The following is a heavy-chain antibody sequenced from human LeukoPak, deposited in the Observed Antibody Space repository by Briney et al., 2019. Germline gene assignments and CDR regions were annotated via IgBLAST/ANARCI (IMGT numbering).Heavy chain of an antibody. CDR2: MYYSGST. J-gene: IGHJ4*02. D-gene: IGHD3-22*01. Sequence: PSETLSLTCTVSGVSVNNRTYYWAWIRQPPGKGLEWIGSMYYSGSTYYKPSLKSRVTISLDTSKNQFSLKMNSVTAADTAVYYCARDTSPDYWETRGYYDYRGQGTLVTVSS. CDR3: ARDTSPDYWETRGYYDY. V-gene: IGHV4-39*07. CDR1: GVSVNNRTYY.